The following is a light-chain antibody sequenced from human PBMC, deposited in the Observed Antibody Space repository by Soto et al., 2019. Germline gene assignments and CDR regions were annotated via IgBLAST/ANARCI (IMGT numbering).Light chain of an antibody. J-gene: IGKJ3*01. Sequence: DIQLTQSPSSLSASVGDRVTITCQASQDITNHLNWYQQKPGKAPNLLIYDASNLETGVPSRFSGGGSGTFFSFTINSLQPEDIATYYCQNHYGVPLFGPGTKVEIK. CDR2: DAS. V-gene: IGKV1-33*01. CDR1: QDITNH. CDR3: QNHYGVPL.